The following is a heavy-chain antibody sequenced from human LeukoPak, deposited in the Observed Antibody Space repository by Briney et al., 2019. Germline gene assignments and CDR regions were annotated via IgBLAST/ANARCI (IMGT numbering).Heavy chain of an antibody. Sequence: ASVKVSCKASGYTFTSYGISWVRQATGQGLEWMGWMNPNSGNTGYAQKFQGRVTMTRNTSISTAYMELSSLRSEDTAVYYCARGGPYYDSSRANDLNYWGQGTLVTVSS. D-gene: IGHD3-22*01. V-gene: IGHV1-8*02. CDR2: MNPNSGNT. CDR1: GYTFTSYG. J-gene: IGHJ4*02. CDR3: ARGGPYYDSSRANDLNY.